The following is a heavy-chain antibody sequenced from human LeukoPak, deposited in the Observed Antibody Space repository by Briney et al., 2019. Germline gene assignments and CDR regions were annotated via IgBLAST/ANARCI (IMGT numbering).Heavy chain of an antibody. CDR2: IYYSGST. CDR3: ARIIAASQDVFDI. V-gene: IGHV4-38-2*02. D-gene: IGHD6-6*01. CDR1: GYTISSGYQ. Sequence: SETLSLTCIISGYTISSGYQWGWIRQPPGKGLEWIGNIYYSGSTYYNPSLKGRLTMSVDRSNNLFSLNLNSVTAADTAVYYCARIIAASQDVFDIWGQGTMITVSS. J-gene: IGHJ3*02.